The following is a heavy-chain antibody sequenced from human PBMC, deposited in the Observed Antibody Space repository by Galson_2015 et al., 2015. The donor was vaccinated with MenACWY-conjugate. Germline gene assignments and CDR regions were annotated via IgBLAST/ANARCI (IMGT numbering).Heavy chain of an antibody. J-gene: IGHJ5*02. V-gene: IGHV1-18*01. CDR3: ARDRLELHIWFDP. CDR2: NSSYNGNT. Sequence: SVKVSCKASGYSFTSYGISWWRQAPGQGREGRGWNSSYNGNTNYAQKLQGRVTMTTDTSTSTAYMELRSLRSDDTAVYYCARDRLELHIWFDPWGQGTLVTVSS. CDR1: GYSFTSYG. D-gene: IGHD1-7*01.